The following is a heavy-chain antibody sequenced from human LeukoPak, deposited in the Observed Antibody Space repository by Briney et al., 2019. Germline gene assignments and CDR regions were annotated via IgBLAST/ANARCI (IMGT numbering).Heavy chain of an antibody. CDR3: AREKIAVFGDAFDI. J-gene: IGHJ3*02. CDR1: EFSLSSYE. CDR2: IDGSGGRT. Sequence: PGGSLRLSCVAAEFSLSSYEMTWVRQTPGKGLEWLTYIDGSGGRTVYADSVKSRFTVSRDNAKNSLYLQMNSLRAEDTAIYYCAREKIAVFGDAFDIWGRGTRVTVSS. V-gene: IGHV3-48*03. D-gene: IGHD3-10*01.